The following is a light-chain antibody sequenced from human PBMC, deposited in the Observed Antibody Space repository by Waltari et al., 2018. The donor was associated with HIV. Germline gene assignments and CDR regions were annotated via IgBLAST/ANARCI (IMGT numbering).Light chain of an antibody. CDR1: SVNIARNY. V-gene: IGLV6-57*04. CDR2: GDN. J-gene: IGLJ3*02. Sequence: NFKLTQPLSVSESPGKTVTISCTRSSVNIARNYVQWYQQRPGSAPTTVFYGDNQRPPGVPGRFSGSIDSSSNAASLTISGLKTEDEADYYCQSYDSNDPWVFGGGTKLTVL. CDR3: QSYDSNDPWV.